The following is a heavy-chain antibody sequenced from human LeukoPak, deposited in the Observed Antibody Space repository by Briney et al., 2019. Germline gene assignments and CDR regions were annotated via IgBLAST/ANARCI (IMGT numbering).Heavy chain of an antibody. CDR1: SGSISSTSYY. CDR2: IIYSGNT. D-gene: IGHD6-19*01. V-gene: IGHV4-39*01. J-gene: IGHJ5*02. Sequence: PSETLSLTCTASSGSISSTSYYWGWIRQPPGKGLEWIGGIIYSGNTYYNPSLKSRVTISVDTTKNQFSLKLTSVTAADTAVYYCARLYRAVAGTYWFDPWGQGTLVTVSS. CDR3: ARLYRAVAGTYWFDP.